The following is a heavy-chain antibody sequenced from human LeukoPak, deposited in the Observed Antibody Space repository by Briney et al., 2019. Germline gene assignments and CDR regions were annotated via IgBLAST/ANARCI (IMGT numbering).Heavy chain of an antibody. CDR2: IYPGDSDT. J-gene: IGHJ4*02. V-gene: IGHV5-51*01. CDR1: GYSFTSYW. CDR3: ASTNYYDSSGYPYYFDY. D-gene: IGHD3-22*01. Sequence: KNGESLKISCKGSGYSFTSYWIGWVRQMPGKGLEWMGIIYPGDSDTRYSPSFQGQVTISADKSISTAYLQWSSLKASDTAMYYCASTNYYDSSGYPYYFDYWGQGTLVTVSS.